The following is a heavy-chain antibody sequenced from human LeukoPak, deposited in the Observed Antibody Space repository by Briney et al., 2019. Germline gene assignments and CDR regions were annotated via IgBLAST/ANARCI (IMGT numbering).Heavy chain of an antibody. CDR2: IRSKAYGATT. V-gene: IGHV3-49*04. Sequence: GGSLRLSCITSGFTFGDYGLSWVRQAPGKGLEWVGFIRSKAYGATTEYAASLKDRFTISRDDSKSIAYLQVNSLKTEDTAVYYCTTALYDWNDVNYWGQGTLVTVSS. CDR1: GFTFGDYG. J-gene: IGHJ4*02. CDR3: TTALYDWNDVNY. D-gene: IGHD1-1*01.